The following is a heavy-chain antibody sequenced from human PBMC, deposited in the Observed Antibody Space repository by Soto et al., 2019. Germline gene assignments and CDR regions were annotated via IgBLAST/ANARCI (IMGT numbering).Heavy chain of an antibody. J-gene: IGHJ4*02. Sequence: SETLSLTCSASGDSMSNDGYYWSWLGHGPGKGLVWVVSFYDTGGTYVNPSRKRRITSSMDTSSNEFSLKLTSVTSADTAVYFCARGAPRPRDVPTYFHFWGQGTLVTVS. CDR1: GDSMSNDGYY. CDR2: FYDTGGT. V-gene: IGHV4-30-4*02. CDR3: ARGAPRPRDVPTYFHF.